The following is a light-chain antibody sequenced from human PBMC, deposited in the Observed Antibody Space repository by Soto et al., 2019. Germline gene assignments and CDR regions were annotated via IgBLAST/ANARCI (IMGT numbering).Light chain of an antibody. V-gene: IGKV1-39*01. Sequence: DIQMTHFPSSLSASVGDRVTITCRATRSISNYLNWYRQRPGEAPKLLIFAVSSLQGGVPSRFSGSGSGTDFTLTISSLQPEDFATYYCQQTYTTPFTFGGGTRVEIK. CDR2: AVS. CDR1: RSISNY. J-gene: IGKJ4*01. CDR3: QQTYTTPFT.